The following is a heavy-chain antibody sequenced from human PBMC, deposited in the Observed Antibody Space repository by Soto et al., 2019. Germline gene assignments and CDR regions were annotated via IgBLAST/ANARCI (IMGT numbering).Heavy chain of an antibody. V-gene: IGHV2-5*02. CDR3: AHRLEIAVTGTLDY. J-gene: IGHJ4*02. Sequence: SGPMLVNPTQTLTPTCTFSGFSLTTSGVGVGWIRRPPGKALEWLALIYWDDDKRYSPSLKSRLTITKDTSKNQVVLTMTNMDPLDTATYYCAHRLEIAVTGTLDYWGQGTLVTVSS. CDR1: GFSLTTSGVG. D-gene: IGHD1-1*01. CDR2: IYWDDDK.